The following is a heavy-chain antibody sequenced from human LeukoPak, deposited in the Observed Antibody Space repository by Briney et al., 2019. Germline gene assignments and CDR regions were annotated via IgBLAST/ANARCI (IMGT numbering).Heavy chain of an antibody. CDR2: IYYSGST. CDR3: ASRRSGYGGVDY. V-gene: IGHV4-39*01. J-gene: IGHJ4*02. CDR1: GGSISNSSYY. Sequence: SETLSLTCTVSGGSISNSSYYLGWIRQPPGKGLEWIGSIYYSGSTYYNPSLKSRVTISVDTSKNQFSLKLSSVTAADTAVYYCASRRSGYGGVDYWGQGTLVTVSS. D-gene: IGHD5-12*01.